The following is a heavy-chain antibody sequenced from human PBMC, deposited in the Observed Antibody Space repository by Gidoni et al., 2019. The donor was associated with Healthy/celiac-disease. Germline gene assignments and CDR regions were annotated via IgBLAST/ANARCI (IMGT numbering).Heavy chain of an antibody. CDR2: IYYSGST. J-gene: IGHJ2*01. Sequence: QLQLQESGPGLVKPSETLSLTCTVSGGSISSSRYYWGGIRQPPVKGLEWIGSIYYSGSTYYNPSLKSRVTISVETSKNQFSLKLSSVTAADTAVYYCARRPPVVVPAAPPDWYFDLWGRGTLVTVSS. V-gene: IGHV4-39*01. CDR3: ARRPPVVVPAAPPDWYFDL. D-gene: IGHD2-2*01. CDR1: GGSISSSRYY.